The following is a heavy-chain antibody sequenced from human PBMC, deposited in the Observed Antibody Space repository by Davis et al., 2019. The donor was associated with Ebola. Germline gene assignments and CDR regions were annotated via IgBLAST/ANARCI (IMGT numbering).Heavy chain of an antibody. V-gene: IGHV3-23*01. J-gene: IGHJ3*02. D-gene: IGHD3-22*01. Sequence: GESLKISCAASGFTFSSYSMNWVRQAPGKGLEWVSGISGSGGTTYYADSVKGRFTISRDNSKNTLYLQMNSLRADDTAVYYCARDYYDSSGYSDDAFDIWGQGTMVTVSS. CDR2: ISGSGGTT. CDR3: ARDYYDSSGYSDDAFDI. CDR1: GFTFSSYS.